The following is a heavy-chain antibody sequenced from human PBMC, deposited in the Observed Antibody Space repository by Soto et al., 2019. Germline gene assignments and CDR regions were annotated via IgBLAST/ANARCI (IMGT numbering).Heavy chain of an antibody. Sequence: ASVKVSCKAPGFTFTGSAVQWVRHARGQRLEWIGWIVVGSGNTNYAQKFKERVTITRDMSTSTAYMELSSLRSEDTAVYYCAAPVEMATITGAFDIWGQGTMVTVSS. J-gene: IGHJ3*02. D-gene: IGHD5-12*01. CDR3: AAPVEMATITGAFDI. CDR2: IVVGSGNT. V-gene: IGHV1-58*01. CDR1: GFTFTGSA.